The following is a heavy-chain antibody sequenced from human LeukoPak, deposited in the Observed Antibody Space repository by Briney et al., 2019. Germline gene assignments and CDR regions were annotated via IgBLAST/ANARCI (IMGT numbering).Heavy chain of an antibody. CDR1: GASISSYY. D-gene: IGHD4-23*01. J-gene: IGHJ2*01. CDR2: IYYSGSA. CDR3: ARSVVTLYWYFDL. Sequence: SETLSLTCTVSGASISSYYWSWIRQPPGKGLEFIGYIYYSGSANYNPSLKSRVTISLDTSKNQFSLKLSSVTTADTAVYYCARSVVTLYWYFDLWGRGTLVTVSS. V-gene: IGHV4-59*01.